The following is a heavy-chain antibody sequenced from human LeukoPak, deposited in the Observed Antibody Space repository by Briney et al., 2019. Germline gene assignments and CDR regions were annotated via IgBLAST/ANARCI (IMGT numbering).Heavy chain of an antibody. Sequence: SETLSLTCAVSGGSVSSSSSYWGWIRQTPGKGLEWIASLYNSVSTPYNASLKSRVTISLDTSKNQFSLKLNSVTAADTAVYYCATDRRSPLTHFDYWGQGTLVTVSS. J-gene: IGHJ4*02. CDR1: GGSVSSSSSY. CDR2: LYNSVST. D-gene: IGHD1-14*01. V-gene: IGHV4-39*07. CDR3: ATDRRSPLTHFDY.